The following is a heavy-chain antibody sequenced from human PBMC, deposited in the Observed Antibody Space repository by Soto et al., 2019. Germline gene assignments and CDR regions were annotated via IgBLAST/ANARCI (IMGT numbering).Heavy chain of an antibody. V-gene: IGHV3-49*03. J-gene: IGHJ6*02. CDR1: GFTFGVHA. D-gene: IGHD2-2*01. CDR3: QYQLLTYYYGMDV. CDR2: IRSKAYGGTT. Sequence: EVQLVESGGDLVQPGRSLRLSCIGSGFTFGVHAMSWFRQAPGKGLEWVGFIRSKAYGGTTEYAAYVKSRFTISRDDSNSIAYLQMNSLKTEDTAVYYCQYQLLTYYYGMDVWGQGTTVTVSS.